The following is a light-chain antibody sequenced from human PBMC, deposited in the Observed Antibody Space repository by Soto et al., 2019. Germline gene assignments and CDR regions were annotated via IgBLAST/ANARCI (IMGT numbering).Light chain of an antibody. CDR3: QSYHSSLSGYV. J-gene: IGLJ1*01. CDR2: ENN. Sequence: QSALTQPPSVSEAPGQRVTISCTGSSSNIGAGYEAHWYQQVPGTAPKLLIYENNNRPSGVPDRFSGSKSGTSASLAITGLQAEDEAEYYCQSYHSSLSGYVFGTGTKLTVL. CDR1: SSNIGAGYE. V-gene: IGLV1-40*01.